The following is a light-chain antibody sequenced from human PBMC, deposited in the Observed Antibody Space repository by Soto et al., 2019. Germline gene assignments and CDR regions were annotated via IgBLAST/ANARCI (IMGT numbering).Light chain of an antibody. J-gene: IGKJ4*01. CDR3: QQRSNWPLT. Sequence: EIVLTQSPATLSLSPGERATFSCRASQSVSSYLAWYQQKPGQAPRLLIYDASNRATGIPARFSGSGSGTDFTLTVSTLEPEDFAVYYCQQRSNWPLTFGGGTKLEIK. CDR1: QSVSSY. CDR2: DAS. V-gene: IGKV3-11*01.